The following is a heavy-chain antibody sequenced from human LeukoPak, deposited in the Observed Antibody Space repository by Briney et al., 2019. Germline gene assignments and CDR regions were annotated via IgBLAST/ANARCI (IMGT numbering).Heavy chain of an antibody. V-gene: IGHV3-30*04. D-gene: IGHD5-12*01. CDR1: GFTFSTYA. CDR2: ISYDGTNK. CDR3: QSRSIVATPDDY. J-gene: IGHJ4*02. Sequence: PGKSLTLSCTASGFTFSTYAMHWVRQAPGKGLEWVAVISYDGTNKYYAGSVQGRFTIPRDNSKNTVYLQVTSLRTEDTALYYCQSRSIVATPDDYWGQGTLVTVSS.